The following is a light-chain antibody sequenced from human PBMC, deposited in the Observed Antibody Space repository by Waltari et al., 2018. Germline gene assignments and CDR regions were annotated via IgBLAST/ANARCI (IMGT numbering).Light chain of an antibody. CDR3: SSYTSSSTLWV. J-gene: IGLJ3*02. V-gene: IGLV2-14*03. CDR2: DVS. CDR1: SSDVGGYNY. Sequence: QSALTQPASVSGSPGQSIPISCTGTSSDVGGYNYFSWYQQHPGKAPKLMIYDVSNRPSGVSNRFSGSKSGNTASLTISGLQAEDEADYYCSSYTSSSTLWVFGGGTKLTVL.